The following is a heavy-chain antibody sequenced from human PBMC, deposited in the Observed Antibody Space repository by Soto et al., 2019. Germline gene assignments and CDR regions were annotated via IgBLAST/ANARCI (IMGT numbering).Heavy chain of an antibody. J-gene: IGHJ6*02. CDR2: INPNSGGT. D-gene: IGHD2-2*01. CDR1: GYTFTGYY. CDR3: ARTGGGCSSTSCYPSGMDV. V-gene: IGHV1-2*04. Sequence: ASVKVSCKASGYTFTGYYMHWVRQAPGQGLEWMGWINPNSGGTNYAQKFQGWVTMTRDTSISTAYMELSRLRSGDTAVYYCARTGGGCSSTSCYPSGMDVWGQGTTVTVSS.